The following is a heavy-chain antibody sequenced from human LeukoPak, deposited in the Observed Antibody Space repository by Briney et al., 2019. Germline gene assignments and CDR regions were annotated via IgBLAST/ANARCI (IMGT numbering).Heavy chain of an antibody. V-gene: IGHV1-2*02. CDR1: GYTFTGHY. CDR2: INPNSGGT. CDR3: ARDDEYSSSTYDY. Sequence: ASVKVSCKASGYTFTGHYMHWVRQAPGQGLEWMGWINPNSGGTNYAQKFQGRVTMTRDTSISTAYMELSRLRSDDTAVYYCARDDEYSSSTYDYWGQGTLVTVSS. J-gene: IGHJ4*02. D-gene: IGHD6-6*01.